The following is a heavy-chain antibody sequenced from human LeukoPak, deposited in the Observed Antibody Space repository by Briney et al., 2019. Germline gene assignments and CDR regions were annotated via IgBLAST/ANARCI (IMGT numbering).Heavy chain of an antibody. CDR2: IYLGDSHT. D-gene: IGHD6-19*01. CDR1: GHSITSYW. V-gene: IGHV5-51*01. Sequence: GESLKISCKGPGHSITSYWIGWVRQMPGKGLEWMGIIYLGDSHTIYSPSFQGQVTISADKSISTAYLQWSSLKASDTAMYFCARHPSYYSGWPLDCWGQGTLVTVSS. CDR3: ARHPSYYSGWPLDC. J-gene: IGHJ4*02.